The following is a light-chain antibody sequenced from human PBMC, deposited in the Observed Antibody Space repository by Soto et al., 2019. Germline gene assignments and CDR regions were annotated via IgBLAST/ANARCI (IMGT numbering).Light chain of an antibody. CDR3: QSFDSALRAGI. Sequence: QSVLTQSPSLSGAPGQRVIISCTGSSSNIGAGYDVTWYQQVPGAAPKLLVYANNNRPSGVPDRFSGSKSGASASLVISALQAEDEADYYCQSFDSALRAGIFGWGTKLTVL. CDR2: ANN. J-gene: IGLJ2*01. V-gene: IGLV1-40*01. CDR1: SSNIGAGYD.